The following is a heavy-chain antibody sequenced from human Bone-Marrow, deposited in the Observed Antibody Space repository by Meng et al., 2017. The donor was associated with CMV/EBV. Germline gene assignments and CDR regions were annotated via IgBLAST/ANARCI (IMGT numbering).Heavy chain of an antibody. V-gene: IGHV4-59*01. D-gene: IGHD3-9*01. Sequence: SETLSLTCTVSGGSISSYYWSWIRQPPGKGLEWIGYIYYSGSTNYNPSLKSRVTISVDTSKNQFSLKLSSVTAADTAVYYCARTPPSIYDVFSGQYYFDYWGQGTRVTVSS. CDR2: IYYSGST. CDR3: ARTPPSIYDVFSGQYYFDY. J-gene: IGHJ4*02. CDR1: GGSISSYY.